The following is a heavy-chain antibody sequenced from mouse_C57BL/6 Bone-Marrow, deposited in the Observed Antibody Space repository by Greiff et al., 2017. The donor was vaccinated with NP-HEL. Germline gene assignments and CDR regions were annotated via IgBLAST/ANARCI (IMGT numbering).Heavy chain of an antibody. Sequence: QVQLKESGPELVKPGASVKISCKASGYAFSSSWMNWVKQRPGTGLEWIGRIYPGDGDTNYNGKFKGKGTLTADKSSSTAFMRLSSQTSEDSSVYCCARSGGFCSSYDYWGQGTTLTVSS. J-gene: IGHJ2*01. CDR2: IYPGDGDT. V-gene: IGHV1-82*01. CDR1: GYAFSSSW. D-gene: IGHD1-1*01. CDR3: ARSGGFCSSYDY.